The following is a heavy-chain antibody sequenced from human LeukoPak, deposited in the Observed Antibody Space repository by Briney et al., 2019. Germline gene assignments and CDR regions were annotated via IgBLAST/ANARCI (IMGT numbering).Heavy chain of an antibody. Sequence: SETLSLTCTVSGGSISSYYWSWIRQPPGKGLEWIGYIYYSGSTNYNPSLKSRVTISVDTSKNQFSLKLSSVTAADTAVYYCARHLRRVAVAGRGSNWFDPWGQGPLVTVSS. CDR1: GGSISSYY. D-gene: IGHD6-19*01. V-gene: IGHV4-59*01. CDR2: IYYSGST. CDR3: ARHLRRVAVAGRGSNWFDP. J-gene: IGHJ5*02.